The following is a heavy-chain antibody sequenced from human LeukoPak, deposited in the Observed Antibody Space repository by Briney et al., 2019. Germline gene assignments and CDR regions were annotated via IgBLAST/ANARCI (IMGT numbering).Heavy chain of an antibody. CDR1: GLTFRNYS. V-gene: IGHV3-21*01. CDR3: ASEGLRIIDY. J-gene: IGHJ4*02. CDR2: IGSNSGFI. D-gene: IGHD2-15*01. Sequence: GGSLRLSCAASGLTFRNYSMNWVRQAPGKGLEWVSSIGSNSGFIYYTDSIKGRFSISRDNAKNSLYLQMNSLRAADTAIYYCASEGLRIIDYWGQGTLVSVSS.